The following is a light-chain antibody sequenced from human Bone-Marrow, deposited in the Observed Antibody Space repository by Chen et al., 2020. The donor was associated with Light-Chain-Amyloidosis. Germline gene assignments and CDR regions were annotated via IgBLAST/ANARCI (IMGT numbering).Light chain of an antibody. Sequence: SHVLTQPSSVSVAPGQTATIACGGNNIGSTSVHWYQQTPGQAPLLVLYDDSDRPSGIPALLSGSNPGNTATLTSSRVEAGDEADYYCQVWDRSSDRPVFGGGTKLTVL. V-gene: IGLV3-21*02. CDR3: QVWDRSSDRPV. CDR1: NIGSTS. CDR2: DDS. J-gene: IGLJ3*02.